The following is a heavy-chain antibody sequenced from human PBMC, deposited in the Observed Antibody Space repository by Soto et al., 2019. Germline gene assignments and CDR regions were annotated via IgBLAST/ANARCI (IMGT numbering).Heavy chain of an antibody. CDR1: GFSFNTYG. Sequence: QVQLVESGGGVVQPGRSLRLSCTASGFSFNTYGMHWVRQAPGKGLEWVAVIWYDGSNKFYADSVKGRFTISRDNSKNTLYLQMISLRAEDRAAYYCARGQMEPPENYPYCYYYGMDDWGQGTTVTVSS. D-gene: IGHD1-26*01. V-gene: IGHV3-33*01. J-gene: IGHJ6*02. CDR3: ARGQMEPPENYPYCYYYGMDD. CDR2: IWYDGSNK.